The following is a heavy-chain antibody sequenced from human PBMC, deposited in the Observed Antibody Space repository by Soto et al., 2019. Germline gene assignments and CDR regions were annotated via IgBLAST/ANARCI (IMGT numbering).Heavy chain of an antibody. J-gene: IGHJ6*02. CDR1: GGSISSYY. D-gene: IGHD6-13*01. CDR3: ARHPSSKAPRGYYYYGMDV. CDR2: IYYSGST. Sequence: SETLSLTCTVSGGSISSYYWSWIRQPPGKGLEWIGYIYYSGSTNYNPSLKSRVTISVDTSKNQFSLKLSSVTAADTAVYYCARHPSSKAPRGYYYYGMDVWGQGTTVTVSS. V-gene: IGHV4-59*01.